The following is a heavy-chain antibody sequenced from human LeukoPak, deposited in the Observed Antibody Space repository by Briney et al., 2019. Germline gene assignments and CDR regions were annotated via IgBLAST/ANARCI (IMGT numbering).Heavy chain of an antibody. CDR3: ARDRSTVTFNWFDP. D-gene: IGHD4-17*01. V-gene: IGHV4-34*01. CDR2: INRSGSA. J-gene: IGHJ5*02. CDR1: GGSLSGYY. Sequence: SETLSLTCAVYGGSLSGYYWSWVRQPPGRGLEWIGEINRSGSANYNPSLKSRVTVSVDTSKNQFSLKLSSVTAADTAVYYCARDRSTVTFNWFDPWGQGTLVTVSS.